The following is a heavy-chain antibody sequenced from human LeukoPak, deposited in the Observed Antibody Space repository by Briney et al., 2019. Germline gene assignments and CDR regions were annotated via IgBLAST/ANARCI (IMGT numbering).Heavy chain of an antibody. J-gene: IGHJ5*02. V-gene: IGHV4-4*07. Sequence: SWIRQPXXKGLEWIGRIYTSGSTNYNPSLKSRVTMSVDTSKNQFSLKLSSVTAADTAVYYCARGMGSGWYSNWFDPWGQGTLVTVSS. CDR2: IYTSGST. CDR3: ARGMGSGWYSNWFDP. D-gene: IGHD6-19*01.